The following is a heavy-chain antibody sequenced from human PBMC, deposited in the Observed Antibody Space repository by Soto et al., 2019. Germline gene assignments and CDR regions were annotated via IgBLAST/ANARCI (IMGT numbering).Heavy chain of an antibody. CDR1: GGSFSGYY. CDR3: ARGPTSRSPLVPAAIMDV. V-gene: IGHV4-34*01. D-gene: IGHD2-2*01. J-gene: IGHJ6*03. Sequence: SETLSLTCAVYGGSFSGYYWSWIRQPPGKGLERIGEINHSGSTNYNPSLKSRVTISVDTSKNQFSLKLSSVTAADTAVYYCARGPTSRSPLVPAAIMDVWGKGTTVTVSS. CDR2: INHSGST.